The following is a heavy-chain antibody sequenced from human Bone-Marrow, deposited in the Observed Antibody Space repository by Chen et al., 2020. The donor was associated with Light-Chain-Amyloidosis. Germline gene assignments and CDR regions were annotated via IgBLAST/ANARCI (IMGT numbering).Heavy chain of an antibody. CDR1: GFTLTTYW. J-gene: IGHJ4*02. Sequence: EVQVVESGGGLVQPGGSLRLPCAASGFTLTTYWMHWVRQAPGKGLVWVSRINEDGGTTNYAESVRGRFTISRDTAKNILYLQMNSLRAEDTALYYCAKDFGGRDDYWGQGTLVTVSS. CDR2: INEDGGTT. D-gene: IGHD2-15*01. CDR3: AKDFGGRDDY. V-gene: IGHV3-74*01.